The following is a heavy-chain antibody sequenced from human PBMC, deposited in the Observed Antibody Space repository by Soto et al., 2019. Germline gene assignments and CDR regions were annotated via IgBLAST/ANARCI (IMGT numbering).Heavy chain of an antibody. CDR2: IIPIVGTA. CDR1: GCTFSSYA. V-gene: IGHV1-69*06. CDR3: ARDPAMYSGSYKEAYFDY. J-gene: IGHJ4*02. Sequence: QVQLVQSGAEVKKPGSSVKVSCTASGCTFSSYAISWVRQAPGQGLEWMGGIIPIVGTANYAQKFQGRVTITADKSTSTADMELSSLRSEDTAVYYCARDPAMYSGSYKEAYFDYWGQGPLVTVSS. D-gene: IGHD1-26*01.